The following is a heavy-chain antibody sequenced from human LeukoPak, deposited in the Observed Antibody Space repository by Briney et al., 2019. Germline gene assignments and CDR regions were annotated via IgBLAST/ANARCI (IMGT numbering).Heavy chain of an antibody. CDR3: ARGRNYYDSSGLLVDFV. Sequence: GGSLRLSCAASGFTFSSYWMSWVRQAPGRGLEWVANIKQDGSEKYYVDSVKGRFTISRDNAKNSLYLQMNSLRAEDTAVYYCARGRNYYDSSGLLVDFVWGQGTLVTVSS. CDR2: IKQDGSEK. D-gene: IGHD3-22*01. V-gene: IGHV3-7*01. J-gene: IGHJ4*02. CDR1: GFTFSSYW.